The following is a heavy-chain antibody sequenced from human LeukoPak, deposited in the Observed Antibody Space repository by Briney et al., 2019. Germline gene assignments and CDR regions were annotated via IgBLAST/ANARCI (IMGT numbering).Heavy chain of an antibody. Sequence: EASVKVSCKASGYTSTGYYMHWVRQAPGQGLEWMGWINPNSGGTNYAQKFQGRVTMTRDTSISTAYMELSRLRSDDTAVYYCARARIAALYYFDYWGQGTLVTVSS. D-gene: IGHD6-13*01. CDR1: GYTSTGYY. J-gene: IGHJ4*02. CDR2: INPNSGGT. CDR3: ARARIAALYYFDY. V-gene: IGHV1-2*02.